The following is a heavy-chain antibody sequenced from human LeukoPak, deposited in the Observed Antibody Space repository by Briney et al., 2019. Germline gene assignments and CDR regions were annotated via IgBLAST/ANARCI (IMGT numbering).Heavy chain of an antibody. CDR2: IYSSGST. V-gene: IGHV4-61*02. D-gene: IGHD5-12*01. CDR3: ARRRGYSSADY. J-gene: IGHJ4*02. Sequence: SETLSLTCTVSGGSISSSSYYWSWIRQPAGKGLEWIGRIYSSGSTNYKYSLKSRVTISVDTSKNQFSLKLSSVTAADTAVYYCARRRGYSSADYWGQGTLVTVSS. CDR1: GGSISSSSYY.